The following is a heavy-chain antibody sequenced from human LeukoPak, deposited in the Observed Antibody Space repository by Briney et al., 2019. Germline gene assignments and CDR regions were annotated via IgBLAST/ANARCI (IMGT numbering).Heavy chain of an antibody. CDR2: ISHSGST. D-gene: IGHD6-19*01. CDR3: ARRPSSGWYKGDY. J-gene: IGHJ4*02. Sequence: SETLSLTCAVYGGSFSGYYWSWIREPPGKGLEWIGEISHSGSTNYIPSLKSRVTMSLDTSNNQFPLKLSSVTAADTAMYYCARRPSSGWYKGDYWGQGTLVTVSS. V-gene: IGHV4-34*01. CDR1: GGSFSGYY.